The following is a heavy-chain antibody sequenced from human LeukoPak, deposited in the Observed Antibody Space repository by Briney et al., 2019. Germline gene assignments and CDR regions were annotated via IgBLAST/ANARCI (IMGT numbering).Heavy chain of an antibody. J-gene: IGHJ4*02. CDR2: IYYSGST. Sequence: SETLSLTCTVSGGSISSYYWSWMRQPPGKGLERIGYIYYSGSTNYNPSLKGRVSISIDTSKKQFSLKLSPVTAADTAVYYCARGFGELSVWGQGTLVTVSS. CDR1: GGSISSYY. CDR3: ARGFGELSV. V-gene: IGHV4-59*01. D-gene: IGHD3-10*01.